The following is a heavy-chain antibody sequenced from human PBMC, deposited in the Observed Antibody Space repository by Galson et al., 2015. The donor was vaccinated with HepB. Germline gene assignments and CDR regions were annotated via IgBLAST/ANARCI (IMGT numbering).Heavy chain of an antibody. CDR2: ISYDGSNK. D-gene: IGHD6-13*01. CDR1: GFTFSSYA. J-gene: IGHJ1*01. Sequence: CAASGFTFSSYAMHWVRQAPGKGLEWVAVISYDGSNKYYADSVKGRFTISRDNSKNTLYLQMNSLRAEDTAVYYCARDAEYSSSWYGEGEGGYFQHWGQGTLVTVSS. CDR3: ARDAEYSSSWYGEGEGGYFQH. V-gene: IGHV3-30*04.